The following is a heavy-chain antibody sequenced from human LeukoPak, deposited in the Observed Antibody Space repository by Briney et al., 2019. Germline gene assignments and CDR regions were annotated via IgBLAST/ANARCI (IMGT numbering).Heavy chain of an antibody. D-gene: IGHD6-6*01. CDR2: ISSSSSYI. V-gene: IGHV3-21*01. CDR3: ARDGYSSSSLFDY. J-gene: IGHJ4*02. CDR1: GFTFSSYS. Sequence: PGGSLRLSCAASGFTFSSYSMNWVRQAPGKGLEWVSSISSSSSYIYYADSVKGRFTISRDNAKNSLYLRMNSLRAEDTAVYYCARDGYSSSSLFDYWGQGTLVTVSS.